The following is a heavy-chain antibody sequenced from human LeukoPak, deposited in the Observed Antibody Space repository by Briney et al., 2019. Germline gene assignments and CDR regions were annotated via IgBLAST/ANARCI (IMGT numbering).Heavy chain of an antibody. D-gene: IGHD3-22*01. J-gene: IGHJ4*02. CDR1: GGSFSGYY. V-gene: IGHV4-34*01. CDR2: INHSGST. CDR3: VESPYYYDSSGYLDYFDY. Sequence: PSETLSLTCAVYGGSFSGYYWSWIRQPPGKGLEWIGEINHSGSTNYNPSLKSRVTISVDTSKNQFSLKLSSVTAADTAVYYCVESPYYYDSSGYLDYFDYWGQGTLVTVSS.